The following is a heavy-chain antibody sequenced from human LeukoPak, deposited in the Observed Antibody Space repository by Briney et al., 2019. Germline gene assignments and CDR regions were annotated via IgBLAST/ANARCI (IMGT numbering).Heavy chain of an antibody. CDR3: ARDVTLTCLDY. Sequence: GGPLRLSCAASGFTFSSYSMNWVRQAPGKGLEWVSSISSSSSYIYYADSVKGRFTISRDNAKNSLYLQMNSLRAEDTAVYYCARDVTLTCLDYWGQGTLVTVSS. CDR2: ISSSSSYI. CDR1: GFTFSSYS. V-gene: IGHV3-21*01. J-gene: IGHJ4*02. D-gene: IGHD3-9*01.